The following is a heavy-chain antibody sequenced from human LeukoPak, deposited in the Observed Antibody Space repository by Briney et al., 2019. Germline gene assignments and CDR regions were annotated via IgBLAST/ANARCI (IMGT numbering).Heavy chain of an antibody. CDR3: AREARGIVGFDY. J-gene: IGHJ4*02. Sequence: SETLSLTCTVSGGSVSSGSYYWSWIRLPPGKGLEWIGYIYYSGSTNYNPSLKSRVTISVDTSKNQFSLKLSSVTAADTAVYYCAREARGIVGFDYWGQGTLVTVSS. V-gene: IGHV4-61*01. D-gene: IGHD3-16*01. CDR2: IYYSGST. CDR1: GGSVSSGSYY.